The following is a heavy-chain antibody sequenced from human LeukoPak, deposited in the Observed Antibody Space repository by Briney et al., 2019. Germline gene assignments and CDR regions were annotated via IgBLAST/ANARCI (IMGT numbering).Heavy chain of an antibody. CDR2: ISGGGSTT. Sequence: GGSLRLSCAASGFTFSSYSMSWVRQAPGKGLEWVSTISGGGSTTYYADSVKGRFTISRDNSKNTLYLQMNSLRAEDTAVYYCAKEAAAPVAARFDPWGQGTLVTVSS. V-gene: IGHV3-23*01. J-gene: IGHJ5*02. CDR1: GFTFSSYS. CDR3: AKEAAAPVAARFDP. D-gene: IGHD6-19*01.